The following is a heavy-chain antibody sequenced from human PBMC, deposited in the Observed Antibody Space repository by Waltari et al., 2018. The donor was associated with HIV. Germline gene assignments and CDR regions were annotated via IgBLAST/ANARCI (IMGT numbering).Heavy chain of an antibody. D-gene: IGHD6-19*01. CDR1: GFTFSSSC. Sequence: VQLLESGGGLVQPGGSLRLSCAASGFTFSSSCMTWVRQAPGKGLEWVSAISGSGGSTYYADSVKGRFTISRDKSKNTLYLQMNSLRAEDTAVYYCAKGSGAVAGKSWFDPWGQGTLVTVSS. V-gene: IGHV3-23*01. J-gene: IGHJ5*02. CDR3: AKGSGAVAGKSWFDP. CDR2: ISGSGGST.